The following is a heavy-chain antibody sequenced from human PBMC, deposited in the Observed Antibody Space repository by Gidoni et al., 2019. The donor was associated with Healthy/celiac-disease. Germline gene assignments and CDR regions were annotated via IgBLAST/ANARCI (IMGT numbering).Heavy chain of an antibody. Sequence: QVQLQQWGAGLLKPSETLSLTCAVYGGSFSGYDWSWIRQPPGKGLEWIGEINHSGSTNYNPSLKSRVTISVDTSKNQFSLKLSSVTDADTAVYYCAAYFLGSFDYWGQGTLVTVSS. D-gene: IGHD3-16*01. CDR2: INHSGST. J-gene: IGHJ4*02. V-gene: IGHV4-34*01. CDR1: GGSFSGYD. CDR3: AAYFLGSFDY.